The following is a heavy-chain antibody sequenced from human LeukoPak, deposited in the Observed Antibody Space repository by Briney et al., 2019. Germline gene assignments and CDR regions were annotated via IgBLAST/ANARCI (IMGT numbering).Heavy chain of an antibody. D-gene: IGHD4-17*01. CDR2: IYYNGST. CDR1: GGSISSGDYY. CDR3: ATSKPQDYGDGYYYYYGMDV. V-gene: IGHV4-30-4*01. J-gene: IGHJ6*02. Sequence: PSETLSLTCTVSGGSISSGDYYWSWIRQPPGKGLEWIGYIYYNGSTYYNPSLKSRVTISVDTSKNQFSLKLSSVTAADTAVYYCATSKPQDYGDGYYYYYGMDVWGQGTTVTVSS.